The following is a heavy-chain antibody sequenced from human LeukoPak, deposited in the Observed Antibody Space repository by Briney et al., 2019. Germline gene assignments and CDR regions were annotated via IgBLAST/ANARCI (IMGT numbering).Heavy chain of an antibody. J-gene: IGHJ5*02. V-gene: IGHV4-39*07. CDR2: INHSGST. CDR1: GGSISSSSYY. D-gene: IGHD6-13*01. Sequence: SETLSLTCTVSGGSISSSSYYWGWIRQPPGKGLEWIGEINHSGSTNYNPSLKSRVTISVDTSKNQFSLKLSSVTAADTAVYYCARATGYSSSWFDPWGQGTLVTVSS. CDR3: ARATGYSSSWFDP.